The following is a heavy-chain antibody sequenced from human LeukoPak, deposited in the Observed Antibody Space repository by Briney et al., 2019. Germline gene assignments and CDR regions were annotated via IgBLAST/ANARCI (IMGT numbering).Heavy chain of an antibody. CDR1: GGSISSYY. J-gene: IGHJ5*02. Sequence: SETLSLTCTLSGGSISSYYWSWIRQPPGKGLKWIGYIYYSGSANYNPSLRSRVTISVDTSKNQFSLKLSSVTAADTAVYYCARVGLRGVIILWFDPWGQGTLVTVSS. V-gene: IGHV4-59*01. CDR3: ARVGLRGVIILWFDP. D-gene: IGHD3-10*01. CDR2: IYYSGSA.